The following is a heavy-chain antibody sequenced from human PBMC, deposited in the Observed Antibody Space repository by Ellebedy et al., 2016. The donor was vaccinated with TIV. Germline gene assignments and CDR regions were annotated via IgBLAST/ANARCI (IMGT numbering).Heavy chain of an antibody. D-gene: IGHD4-17*01. CDR3: ATDGSYGDYRSPTHAFEI. Sequence: GESLKISCAASGFSFSSYWMSWVRQAPGKGLEWVANMRQDGGDKYYVDSVKGRFTVSRDNAKNSLYLLMNNLSAEDTGAYYCATDGSYGDYRSPTHAFEIWGQGTLVTVSS. CDR1: GFSFSSYW. J-gene: IGHJ3*02. V-gene: IGHV3-7*01. CDR2: MRQDGGDK.